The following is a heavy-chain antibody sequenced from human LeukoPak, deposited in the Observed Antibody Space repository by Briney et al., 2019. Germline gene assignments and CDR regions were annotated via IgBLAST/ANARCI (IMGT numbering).Heavy chain of an antibody. J-gene: IGHJ4*02. D-gene: IGHD3-22*01. CDR3: ARDPYDSSGYYSDY. V-gene: IGHV1-69*05. Sequence: GASVKVSCKASGGTFSSYAISWVRQAPGQGLEWMGRIIPIFGTANYAQKFQGRVTITTHESTSTAYMELSSLRSEDTAVYYCARDPYDSSGYYSDYWGQGTLVTVSS. CDR1: GGTFSSYA. CDR2: IIPIFGTA.